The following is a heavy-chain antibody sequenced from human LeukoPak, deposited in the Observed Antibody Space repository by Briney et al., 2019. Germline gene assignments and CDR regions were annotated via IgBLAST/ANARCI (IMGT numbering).Heavy chain of an antibody. CDR2: ISGSGSST. D-gene: IGHD3-22*01. Sequence: GGSLRLSCAASGFTFSSYAMSWVRQAPGKGLEWVSAISGSGSSTYYADSVKGRFTISRHNSKDTLYLQMNSLRAEDTAVYYCARMRYYDSGGYPNFDYWGQGTLVTVSS. V-gene: IGHV3-23*01. J-gene: IGHJ4*02. CDR3: ARMRYYDSGGYPNFDY. CDR1: GFTFSSYA.